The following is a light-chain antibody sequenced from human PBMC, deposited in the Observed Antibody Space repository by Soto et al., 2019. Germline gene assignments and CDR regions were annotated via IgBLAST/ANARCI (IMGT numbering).Light chain of an antibody. J-gene: IGKJ1*01. CDR2: GAS. V-gene: IGKV3-15*01. Sequence: IVITQSPATLSVSPGERATLSCRASQSVNSYLAWYQQKPGQAPRLLIYGASTRATGFPARFSGSGSGTEFTLTISSLQSEDFAVYFCQQYNSWPPAFGQGTQ. CDR1: QSVNSY. CDR3: QQYNSWPPA.